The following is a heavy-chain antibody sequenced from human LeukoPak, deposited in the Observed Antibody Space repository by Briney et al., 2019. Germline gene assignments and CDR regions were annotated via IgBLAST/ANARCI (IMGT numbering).Heavy chain of an antibody. V-gene: IGHV4-59*01. CDR2: LHYSGST. Sequence: PSETLSLTCTVSGGSISGYYWSWIRQPPGKGLEWIGYLHYSGSTNYNPSLKSRVTISVDTSKNQFSLKLSSVTAADTAVYYCAREVGQPEPYYYYMDVWGKGTTVTVSS. CDR1: GGSISGYY. CDR3: AREVGQPEPYYYYMDV. D-gene: IGHD1-14*01. J-gene: IGHJ6*03.